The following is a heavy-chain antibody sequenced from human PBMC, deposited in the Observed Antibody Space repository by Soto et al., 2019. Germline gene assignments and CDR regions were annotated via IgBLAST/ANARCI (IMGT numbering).Heavy chain of an antibody. J-gene: IGHJ4*02. CDR3: ARGGASVTTPFDY. V-gene: IGHV3-11*01. Sequence: QVKLVESGGGLVKPGGSLRLSCAASGFAFSDPYMRWIRQAPGKGLEWISYISSSGSTIYYADSVKGRFTISRDNAKKSLYLQMDSLTADDTAVYYCARGGASVTTPFDYWGQGTQVTVSS. D-gene: IGHD4-17*01. CDR1: GFAFSDPY. CDR2: ISSSGSTI.